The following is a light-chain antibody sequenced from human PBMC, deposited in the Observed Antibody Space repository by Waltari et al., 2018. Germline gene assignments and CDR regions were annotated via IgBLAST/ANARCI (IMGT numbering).Light chain of an antibody. CDR2: RNK. CDR1: NSNVGSNS. CDR3: AAWEYSLDGHVL. Sequence: QSVLTQPPSASGTPGQRVTISCSGSNSNVGSNSVNWYQQVPGTAPKLLIYRNKQRPSGFPDRFAGSKSGTSASLAISGLQSEDEADYYCAAWEYSLDGHVLFGGGTKLTVL. V-gene: IGLV1-44*01. J-gene: IGLJ2*01.